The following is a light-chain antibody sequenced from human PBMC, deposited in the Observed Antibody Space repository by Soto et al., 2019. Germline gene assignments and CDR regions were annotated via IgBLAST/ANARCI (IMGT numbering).Light chain of an antibody. V-gene: IGKV3-11*01. J-gene: IGKJ1*01. CDR2: HTS. CDR1: QTVNSR. Sequence: EIVLTQSPATLSSPPGERATLSCRASQTVNSRLAWYQHKPGQAPRLLIYHTSNRATGIPARFSGSGSGTDFTLTISSLEPEDFAVYYCHQRQSWPRTFGQVTKVEIK. CDR3: HQRQSWPRT.